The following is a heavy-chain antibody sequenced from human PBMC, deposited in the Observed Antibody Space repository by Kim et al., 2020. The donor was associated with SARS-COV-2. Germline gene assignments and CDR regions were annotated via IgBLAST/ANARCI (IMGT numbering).Heavy chain of an antibody. V-gene: IGHV5-51*01. D-gene: IGHD2-2*01. CDR1: GYSFTSYW. CDR3: ARLVRGGLVDDCSSTSCMSPYFDY. J-gene: IGHJ4*02. Sequence: GESLKISCKGSGYSFTSYWIGWVRQMPGKGLEWMGIIYPGDSDTRYSPSFQGQVTISADKSISTAYLQWSSLKASDTAMYYCARLVRGGLVDDCSSTSCMSPYFDYWGQGTLVTVSS. CDR2: IYPGDSDT.